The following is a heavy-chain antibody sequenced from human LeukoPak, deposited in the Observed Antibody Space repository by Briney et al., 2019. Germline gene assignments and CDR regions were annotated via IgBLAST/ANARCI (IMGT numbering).Heavy chain of an antibody. Sequence: ASVKVSCKASGYTFTNYYMHWVRQAPGQGIEWMGIIHSSVSTTTYAQNFQCRVTMTRDTSTSTVYMQLSSLRSEDTAVYYCARVDIYGDPTHFDYWGQGTLVTVSS. CDR3: ARVDIYGDPTHFDY. CDR2: IHSSVSTT. CDR1: GYTFTNYY. J-gene: IGHJ4*02. D-gene: IGHD4/OR15-4a*01. V-gene: IGHV1-46*03.